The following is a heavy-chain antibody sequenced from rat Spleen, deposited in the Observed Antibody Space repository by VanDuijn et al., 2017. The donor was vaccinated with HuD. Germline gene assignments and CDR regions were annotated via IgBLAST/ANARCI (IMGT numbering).Heavy chain of an antibody. CDR3: ARDNNYWYFDF. D-gene: IGHD1-10*01. CDR1: GFSLTSYN. Sequence: QVQLKESGPGLVQPSQTLSLTCTVSGFSLTSYNVHWVRQPTGKGLEWMGVIWTGGSTDYNSALKSRLSISRDTSKSQVFLKMNSLQTEDIATYYCARDNNYWYFDFWGPGTMVTVSS. V-gene: IGHV2-30*01. CDR2: IWTGGST. J-gene: IGHJ1*01.